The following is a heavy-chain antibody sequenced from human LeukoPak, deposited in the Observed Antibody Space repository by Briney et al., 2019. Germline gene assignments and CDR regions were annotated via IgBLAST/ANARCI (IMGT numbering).Heavy chain of an antibody. CDR3: ARQTNLQPLYGSGSRYALLDY. CDR2: IIPIFGTA. D-gene: IGHD3-10*01. J-gene: IGHJ4*02. V-gene: IGHV1-69*13. Sequence: SVKVSCKASGGTFSSYAISWVRQAPGQGLEWMGGIIPIFGTANYAQKFQGRVTITADESTSTAYMELSSLRSEDTAVYYCARQTNLQPLYGSGSRYALLDYWGQGTLVTVSS. CDR1: GGTFSSYA.